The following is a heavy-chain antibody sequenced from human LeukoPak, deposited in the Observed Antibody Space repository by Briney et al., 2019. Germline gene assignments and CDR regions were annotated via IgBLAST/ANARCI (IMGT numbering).Heavy chain of an antibody. D-gene: IGHD5-12*01. CDR2: ISDGGSTT. V-gene: IGHV3-74*01. CDR1: GFTFSSYW. Sequence: GGSLRLSCAASGFTFSSYWMHWVRQAPGKGLVWVSRISDGGSTTTYADSVKGRFTISRDNSKNTLYLQMNSLRAEDTAVYYCARASVANWGQGTLVTVSS. J-gene: IGHJ4*02. CDR3: ARASVAN.